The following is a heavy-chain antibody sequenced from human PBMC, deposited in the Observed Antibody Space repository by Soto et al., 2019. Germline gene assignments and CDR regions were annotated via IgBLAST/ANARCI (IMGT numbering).Heavy chain of an antibody. J-gene: IGHJ4*02. D-gene: IGHD5-12*01. V-gene: IGHV1-3*01. Sequence: QVQLVQSGAEVKKPGASVKLSCKTSGINYNTYAIHWVSQAPGQGLEWMGWINAGNGDTRYSQNFQGRVTLTRDTSASTVYMNLDSLKSEDTGVYYCARAISGYVTWGQGTLVTVSS. CDR2: INAGNGDT. CDR1: GINYNTYA. CDR3: ARAISGYVT.